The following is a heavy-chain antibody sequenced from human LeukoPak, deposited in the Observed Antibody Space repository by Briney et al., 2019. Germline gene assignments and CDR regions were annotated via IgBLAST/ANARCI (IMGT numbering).Heavy chain of an antibody. D-gene: IGHD7-27*01. CDR1: GFTFSSYI. CDR3: ARDRLGAGSFDI. J-gene: IGHJ3*02. CDR2: IHSSSSST. Sequence: GGSLRPSCAASGFTFSSYIMNWVRQAPGKGLEWISYIHSSSSSTYYADSVKGRFTISRDNAKNSLYLQMNSLRDEDTAVYYCARDRLGAGSFDIWGQGTMVTVSS. V-gene: IGHV3-48*02.